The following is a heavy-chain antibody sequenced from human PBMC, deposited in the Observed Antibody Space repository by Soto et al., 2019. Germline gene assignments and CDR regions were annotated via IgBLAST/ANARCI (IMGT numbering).Heavy chain of an antibody. CDR1: GFTFSIYW. D-gene: IGHD2-15*01. CDR2: IKQDGSEK. V-gene: IGHV3-7*01. Sequence: GSLRLSCAASGFTFSIYWMSWVRQAPGKGLEWVANIKQDGSEKYYVDSVKGRFTISRDNAKNSLYLQMNSLRAEDTAVYYCARAPGVVAATPYYYYMDVWGKGTTVTVSS. CDR3: ARAPGVVAATPYYYYMDV. J-gene: IGHJ6*03.